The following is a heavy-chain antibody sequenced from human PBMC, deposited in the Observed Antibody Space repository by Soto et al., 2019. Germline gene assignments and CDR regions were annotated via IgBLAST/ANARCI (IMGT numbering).Heavy chain of an antibody. Sequence: TSETLSLTCTVSGGSISSGGYYWSWIRQHPGKGLEWIGYIYYSGSTYYNPSLKSRVTISVDTSKNQFSLKLSSVTAADTAVYYCARGCRYCSGGSSIGMDVWGQGTTVTVSS. CDR3: ARGCRYCSGGSSIGMDV. D-gene: IGHD2-15*01. CDR1: GGSISSGGYY. J-gene: IGHJ6*02. CDR2: IYYSGST. V-gene: IGHV4-31*03.